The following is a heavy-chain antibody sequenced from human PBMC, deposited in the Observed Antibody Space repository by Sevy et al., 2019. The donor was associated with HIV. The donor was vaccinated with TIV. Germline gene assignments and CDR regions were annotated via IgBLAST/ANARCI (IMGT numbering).Heavy chain of an antibody. CDR3: ARRYFDV. V-gene: IGHV3-7*01. Sequence: ASVKVSCAASGFTFHTYWMQWVRQAPGKGLEWVANIRQDGNEIYYADSVKGRFTISRDNAMQSLYLEMNNLRVEDSGIYYCARRYFDVWGQGTLVTVSS. CDR2: IRQDGNEI. CDR1: GFTFHTYW. J-gene: IGHJ4*02.